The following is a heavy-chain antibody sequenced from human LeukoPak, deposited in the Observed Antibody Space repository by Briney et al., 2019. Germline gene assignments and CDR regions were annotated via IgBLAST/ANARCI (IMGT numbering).Heavy chain of an antibody. Sequence: PGGSLRLPCAASGFTFSSYAMSWVRQAPGKGLEWVSAISGSGGSTYYADSVKGRFTISRDNSKTTLYLQMNSLRAEDTAVYYCAKDRGRQWLTIGVFDYWGQGTLVTVSS. J-gene: IGHJ4*02. V-gene: IGHV3-23*01. CDR1: GFTFSSYA. CDR3: AKDRGRQWLTIGVFDY. D-gene: IGHD6-19*01. CDR2: ISGSGGST.